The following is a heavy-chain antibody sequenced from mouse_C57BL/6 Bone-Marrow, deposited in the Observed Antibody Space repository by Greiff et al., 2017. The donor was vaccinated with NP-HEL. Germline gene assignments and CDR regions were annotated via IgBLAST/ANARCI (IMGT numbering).Heavy chain of an antibody. Sequence: QVQLQQSGAELVRPGTSVKVSCKASGYAFTHYLIEWVKQRPGQGLEWIGVLNPGSGGTNYNAKFKGKATLPADKSSRTAYMQLSSLTSEDSAVYFCARVKKKNWDGYFDVWGTGTTVTVSS. V-gene: IGHV1-54*01. D-gene: IGHD4-1*01. CDR3: ARVKKKNWDGYFDV. J-gene: IGHJ1*03. CDR1: GYAFTHYL. CDR2: LNPGSGGT.